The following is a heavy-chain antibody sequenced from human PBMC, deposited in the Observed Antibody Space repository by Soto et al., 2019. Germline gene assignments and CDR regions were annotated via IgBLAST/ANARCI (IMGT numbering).Heavy chain of an antibody. CDR3: ARSVFP. J-gene: IGHJ5*02. V-gene: IGHV4-31*03. CDR2: LYYSGST. Sequence: QVQLQESGPGLVKPSQTLSLTCTVSGGSISRGGYYWTWIRQHPGKGLEWIGYLYYSGSTYYNPSLKNRLTTLLDTSKNQFSLKLSSVTAADTAVYYCARSVFPWGQGTLVTVSS. CDR1: GGSISRGGYY.